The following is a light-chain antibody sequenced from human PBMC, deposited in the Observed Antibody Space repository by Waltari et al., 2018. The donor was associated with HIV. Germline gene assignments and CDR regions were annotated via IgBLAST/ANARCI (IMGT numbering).Light chain of an antibody. J-gene: IGLJ2*01. CDR1: ALPHQY. Sequence: SYAVPQPPSASVSPGQTARIPCSGDALPHQYAYWYQQKPGQAPVLVMYKDSERPSGIPERFAGSSSGTTVTLTIRGVQAEDEAAYYCQSADNSGTFGIFGGGTKLTVL. V-gene: IGLV3-25*03. CDR3: QSADNSGTFGI. CDR2: KDS.